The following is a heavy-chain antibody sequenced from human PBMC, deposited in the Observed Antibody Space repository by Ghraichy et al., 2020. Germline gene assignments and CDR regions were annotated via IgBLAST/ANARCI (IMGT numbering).Heavy chain of an antibody. CDR1: GGTFSSYA. CDR2: IIPIFGTA. V-gene: IGHV1-69*13. CDR3: ARTAIFGVVITNFDY. D-gene: IGHD3-3*01. Sequence: SVKVSCKASGGTFSSYAISWVRQAPGQGLEWMGGIIPIFGTANYAQKFQGRVTITADESTSTAYMELSSLRSEDTAVYYCARTAIFGVVITNFDYWGQGTLVTVSS. J-gene: IGHJ4*02.